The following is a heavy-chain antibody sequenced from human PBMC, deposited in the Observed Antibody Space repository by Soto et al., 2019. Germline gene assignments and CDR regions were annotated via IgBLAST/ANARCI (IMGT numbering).Heavy chain of an antibody. CDR3: AVTSKGGYRNYYGMDV. V-gene: IGHV6-1*01. CDR1: GDTVSSGNAA. J-gene: IGHJ6*02. D-gene: IGHD3-10*01. Sequence: PSQTLSLTCVISGDTVSSGNAAWNLIRQSPSSSLQWLGRTFFRSKWQTGYAVSLRGGVTITADTSKNQFSLQLESVTPEDTAVYYCAVTSKGGYRNYYGMDVWGQGITVTV. CDR2: TFFRSKWQT.